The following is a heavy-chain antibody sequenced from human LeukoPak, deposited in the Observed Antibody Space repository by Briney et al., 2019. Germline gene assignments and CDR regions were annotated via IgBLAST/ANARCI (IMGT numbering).Heavy chain of an antibody. D-gene: IGHD1-26*01. Sequence: PGGSLRLSCAASGFTFSSYAMSWVRQAPGKGLEWVSGINWNGGSTGYADSVKGRFTISRDNAKNSLYLQMNSLRAEDTALYYCAIGNSGSYYDAFDIWGQGTMVTVSS. CDR1: GFTFSSYA. CDR3: AIGNSGSYYDAFDI. J-gene: IGHJ3*02. V-gene: IGHV3-20*04. CDR2: INWNGGST.